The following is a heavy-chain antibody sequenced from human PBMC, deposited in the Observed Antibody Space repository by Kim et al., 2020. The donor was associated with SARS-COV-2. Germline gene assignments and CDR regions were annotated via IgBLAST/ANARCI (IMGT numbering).Heavy chain of an antibody. D-gene: IGHD3-3*01. CDR1: GFNFSAYA. J-gene: IGHJ6*02. CDR2: ISYDGNSQ. CDR3: TRALMEKYYYYGMGV. Sequence: GGSLRLSCAASGFNFSAYAMHWVRQAPGKGLEWVAFISYDGNSQQYVESVKGRFTVARDNSKNMLFLQMDRVRVEDTSVYYCTRALMEKYYYYGMGVWG. V-gene: IGHV3-30*03.